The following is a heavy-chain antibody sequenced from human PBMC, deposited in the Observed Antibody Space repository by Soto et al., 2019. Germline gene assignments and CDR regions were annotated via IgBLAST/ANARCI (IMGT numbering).Heavy chain of an antibody. V-gene: IGHV1-69*13. J-gene: IGHJ4*02. D-gene: IGHD1-7*01. CDR1: GGTFSSYA. Sequence: GASVEVSCRASGGTFSSYAISWVRQAPGQGLEWMGGIIPIFGTANYAQKFQGRVTITADESTSTAYMELSSLRSEDTAVYYCARERTGTTGYYFDYWGQGTLVTVSS. CDR3: ARERTGTTGYYFDY. CDR2: IIPIFGTA.